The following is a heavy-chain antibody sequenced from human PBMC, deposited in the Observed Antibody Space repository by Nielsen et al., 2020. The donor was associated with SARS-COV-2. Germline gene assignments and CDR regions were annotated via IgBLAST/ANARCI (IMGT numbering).Heavy chain of an antibody. CDR2: ISGSGGST. J-gene: IGHJ5*02. Sequence: GGSLRLSCAASGFTFSSYAMSWVRQAPGKGLEWVSAISGSGGSTYYADSVKGRFTISRDNSKNTLYLQMNSLRAEDTAVYYCAKEAESSSWYPDQYNWLDPWGQGTLVTVSS. CDR1: GFTFSSYA. V-gene: IGHV3-23*01. D-gene: IGHD6-13*01. CDR3: AKEAESSSWYPDQYNWLDP.